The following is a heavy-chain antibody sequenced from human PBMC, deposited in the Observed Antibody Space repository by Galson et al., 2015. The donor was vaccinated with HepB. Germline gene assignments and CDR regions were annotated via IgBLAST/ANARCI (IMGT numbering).Heavy chain of an antibody. J-gene: IGHJ4*02. D-gene: IGHD1-26*01. CDR3: ARGVGATYFDY. CDR1: GGSFSGYY. CDR2: INHSGST. V-gene: IGHV4-34*01. Sequence: LSLTCAVYGGSFSGYYWSWIRQPPGKGLEWIGEINHSGSTNYNPSLKSRVTISVDTSKNQFSLKLSSVTAADTAVYYCARGVGATYFDYWGQGTLVTVSS.